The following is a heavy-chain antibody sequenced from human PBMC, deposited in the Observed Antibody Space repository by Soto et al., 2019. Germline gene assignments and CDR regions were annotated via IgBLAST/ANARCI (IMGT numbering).Heavy chain of an antibody. D-gene: IGHD2-21*02. J-gene: IGHJ4*02. Sequence: QLQLQESGPGLVKPSETLSLTCTVSGGSISSSSYYWGWIRQPPGKGLEWIGSIYYSGSTYYNPSLKSRVTISVDTSKNQFSLKLSSVTAADTAVYYCARRDGRLVVVTDWGQGTLVTVSS. CDR1: GGSISSSSYY. V-gene: IGHV4-39*01. CDR3: ARRDGRLVVVTD. CDR2: IYYSGST.